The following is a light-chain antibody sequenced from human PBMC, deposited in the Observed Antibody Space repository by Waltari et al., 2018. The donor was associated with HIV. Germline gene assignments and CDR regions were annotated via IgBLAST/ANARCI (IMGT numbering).Light chain of an antibody. CDR2: DVN. J-gene: IGLJ2*01. Sequence: QSALTQPRSVSGSPGQSVTISCTGISSDLGRYNYVSWYQQDPGKAPKLMLFDVNKRPSGVPARSSGSKSGNTASLTISGLQAEDEADYYCCSNAGSHVVFGGGTKVTVL. CDR1: SSDLGRYNY. V-gene: IGLV2-11*01. CDR3: CSNAGSHVV.